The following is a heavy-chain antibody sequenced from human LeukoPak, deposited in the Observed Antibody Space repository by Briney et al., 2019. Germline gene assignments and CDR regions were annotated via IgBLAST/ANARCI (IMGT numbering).Heavy chain of an antibody. CDR2: ISGSST. V-gene: IGHV3-48*03. J-gene: IGHJ3*02. CDR1: GFTFSSYE. Sequence: PGGSLRLSCAASGFTFSSYEMNWVRQAPGKGLEWVSYISGSSTYYADSVRGRFTISRDNAKNSLYLQMNSLRDEDTAVYYCARCPRSSDAFDIWGQGTMVTVSS. CDR3: ARCPRSSDAFDI.